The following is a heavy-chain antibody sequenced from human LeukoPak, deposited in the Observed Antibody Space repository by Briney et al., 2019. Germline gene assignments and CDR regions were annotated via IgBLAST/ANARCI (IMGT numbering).Heavy chain of an antibody. Sequence: PGASVKVSCKASGYIFTDYYMYWVRQAPGQGPEWMGWINPNSGGTNYAQKFQGRVTMTRDTSTSTAYMELSRLRSDDTAVYYCARIRQQLGDYDAFDIWGQGTMVTVSS. CDR2: INPNSGGT. CDR1: GYIFTDYY. CDR3: ARIRQQLGDYDAFDI. D-gene: IGHD6-13*01. J-gene: IGHJ3*02. V-gene: IGHV1-2*02.